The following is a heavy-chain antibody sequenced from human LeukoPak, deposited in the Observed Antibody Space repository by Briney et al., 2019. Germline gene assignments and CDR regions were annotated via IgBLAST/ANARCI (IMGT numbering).Heavy chain of an antibody. V-gene: IGHV3-7*01. CDR3: ARVKASIAVAAKTPRTPYYYGMDV. Sequence: GGSLRLSCAASGFTFSSYWMSWVRQAPGKGLEWVANIKQDGSEKYYVDFVKGRFTISRDNAKNSLYLQMNSLRAEDTAVYYCARVKASIAVAAKTPRTPYYYGMDVWGQGTTVTVSS. CDR2: IKQDGSEK. CDR1: GFTFSSYW. D-gene: IGHD6-19*01. J-gene: IGHJ6*02.